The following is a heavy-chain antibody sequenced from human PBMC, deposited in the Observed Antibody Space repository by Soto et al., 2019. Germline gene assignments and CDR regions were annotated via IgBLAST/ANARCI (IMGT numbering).Heavy chain of an antibody. D-gene: IGHD2-21*02. Sequence: PGGSLRLSSATSGLTFSSYAISWVRQAPGKGLEWVSAISGSGGSTYYADSVKGRFTISRDNSKNTLYLQMNSLRAEDTAVYYCAKDPAYCGGDCYSVYYFDYWGQGTLVTVSS. CDR3: AKDPAYCGGDCYSVYYFDY. CDR2: ISGSGGST. CDR1: GLTFSSYA. V-gene: IGHV3-23*01. J-gene: IGHJ4*02.